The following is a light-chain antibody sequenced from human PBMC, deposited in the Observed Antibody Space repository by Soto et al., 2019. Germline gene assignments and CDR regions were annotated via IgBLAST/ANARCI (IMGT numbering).Light chain of an antibody. J-gene: IGLJ1*01. CDR2: EVT. CDR1: SSDVGAYNH. V-gene: IGLV2-8*01. Sequence: QSALTQPPSASGSPRQSVTISCTGTSSDVGAYNHVSWYQQHPGTAPKLVIFEVTKRPSGIPDRFSGSKSGNTASLTVSGLQAEDEADYYCSSYAGSNHFVFGTGTKVTVL. CDR3: SSYAGSNHFV.